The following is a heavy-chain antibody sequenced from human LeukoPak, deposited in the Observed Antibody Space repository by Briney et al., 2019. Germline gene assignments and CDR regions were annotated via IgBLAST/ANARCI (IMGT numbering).Heavy chain of an antibody. J-gene: IGHJ3*02. V-gene: IGHV4-59*01. CDR2: IYYRGSP. CDR1: GGPISSYH. Sequence: PSETLSLTRTVSGGPISSYHWSWIRQPPGKGLDRIGYIYYRGSPNYNPSLLRRLTISVVASTNQFSLKLRSVAAADAAVYYCARATVVTPGAFDIWGQGTMVTVSS. D-gene: IGHD4-23*01. CDR3: ARATVVTPGAFDI.